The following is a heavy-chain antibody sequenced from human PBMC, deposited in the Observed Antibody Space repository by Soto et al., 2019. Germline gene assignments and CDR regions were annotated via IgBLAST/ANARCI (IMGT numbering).Heavy chain of an antibody. V-gene: IGHV5-51*01. CDR3: ARRYSSSWYSWNWFDP. D-gene: IGHD6-13*01. Sequence: GESLKISCKVSGYTFNNYWIAWVRQVPGKGLEWMGIIYPGDSDTRYSPSFQGQVTISADKSISTAYLQWSSLKASDTAMYYCARRYSSSWYSWNWFDPWGQGTLVTVSS. J-gene: IGHJ5*02. CDR1: GYTFNNYW. CDR2: IYPGDSDT.